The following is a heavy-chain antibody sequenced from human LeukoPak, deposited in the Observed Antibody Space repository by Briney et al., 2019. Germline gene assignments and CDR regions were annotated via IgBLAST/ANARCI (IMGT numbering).Heavy chain of an antibody. V-gene: IGHV3-9*01. CDR1: GFTFDDYA. CDR2: TSWNSGSI. CDR3: AKARGSGSSSFDY. Sequence: GGSLRLSCAASGFTFDDYAMHWVRQAPGKGLEWVSGTSWNSGSIGYADSVKGRFTISRDNAKNSLYLQMNSLRAEDTALYYCAKARGSGSSSFDYWGQGTLVTVSS. D-gene: IGHD3-10*01. J-gene: IGHJ4*02.